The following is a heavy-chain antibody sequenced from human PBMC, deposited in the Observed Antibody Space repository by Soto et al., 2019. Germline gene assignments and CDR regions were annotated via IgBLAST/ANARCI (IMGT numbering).Heavy chain of an antibody. Sequence: AAVAVSCKATVYTCPPYYIKWVLQAPGQGLEWMGWISPSGGTAGYAQKFQGRITMTRNTSISTAYLELSSLRSDDSAVYYCARDFWSGYYTGKHYYGMDVWGQGTTVTVSS. CDR1: VYTCPPYY. V-gene: IGHV1-8*02. D-gene: IGHD3-3*01. CDR3: ARDFWSGYYTGKHYYGMDV. CDR2: ISPSGGTA. J-gene: IGHJ6*02.